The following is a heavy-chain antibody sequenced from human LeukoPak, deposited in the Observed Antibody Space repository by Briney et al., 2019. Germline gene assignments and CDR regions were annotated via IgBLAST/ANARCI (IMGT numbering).Heavy chain of an antibody. V-gene: IGHV3-7*01. Sequence: GGSLRLSCAASGFTFSSYWMSWVRQAPGKGLEWVANIKQDGSEKYYVDSVKGRFTISRDNAKNSLYLQMNSLRAEDTAVYYCARGASAWLASAPLWYWGQGTLVTVSS. CDR2: IKQDGSEK. CDR1: GFTFSSYW. J-gene: IGHJ4*02. CDR3: ARGASAWLASAPLWY. D-gene: IGHD6-19*01.